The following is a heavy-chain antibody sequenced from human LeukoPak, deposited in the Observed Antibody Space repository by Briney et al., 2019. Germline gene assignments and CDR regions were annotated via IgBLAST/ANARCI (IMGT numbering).Heavy chain of an antibody. D-gene: IGHD6-19*01. V-gene: IGHV1-46*01. CDR1: GYSFTTYY. J-gene: IGHJ4*02. CDR2: IKPSGSST. CDR3: ARVHDSDWYFDY. Sequence: ASVKVSFKASGYSFTTYYMHWVRQAPGQGLEWMGIIKPSGSSTSYAQKFQDRVTMTRDTSTSTVYMELSSLRSEDTAVYYSARVHDSDWYFDYWGQGTLVTVSS.